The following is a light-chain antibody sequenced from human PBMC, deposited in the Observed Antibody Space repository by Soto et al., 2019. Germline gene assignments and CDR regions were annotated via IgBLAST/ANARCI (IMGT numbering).Light chain of an antibody. J-gene: IGKJ1*01. Sequence: PGERATLSCRASPSVTNFLAWYQQKPGQAPRLLIYGAFSRAAGTPDRFTGSGSGTDFTLSIDRLEPEDFAVYHCQQYGSSPWTFGQGTKVDIK. CDR2: GAF. V-gene: IGKV3-20*01. CDR3: QQYGSSPWT. CDR1: PSVTNF.